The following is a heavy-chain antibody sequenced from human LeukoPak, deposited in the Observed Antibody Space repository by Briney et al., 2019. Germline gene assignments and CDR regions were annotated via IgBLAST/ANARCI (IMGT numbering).Heavy chain of an antibody. CDR1: GFTFSSYG. V-gene: IGHV3-30*18. D-gene: IGHD2-15*01. Sequence: PGGSLRLSCAASGFTFSSYGMHWVRQAPGKGLEWVAVISYDGSNKYYADSVKGRFTISRDNSKNTLYLQMNSLRAEDTAVYYCAKRHCGGSCYSGDYYYGMDVWGQGTTVTVCS. CDR2: ISYDGSNK. J-gene: IGHJ6*02. CDR3: AKRHCGGSCYSGDYYYGMDV.